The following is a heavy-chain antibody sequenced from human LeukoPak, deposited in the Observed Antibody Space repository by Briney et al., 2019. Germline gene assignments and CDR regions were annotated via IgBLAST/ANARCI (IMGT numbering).Heavy chain of an antibody. V-gene: IGHV4-39*07. CDR2: IYYSGST. CDR1: GGSISSSSYY. J-gene: IGHJ5*02. D-gene: IGHD6-19*01. CDR3: ARGGGIAVAGRNWFDP. Sequence: SETLSLTCTVSGGSISSSSYYWGWIRQPPGTGLEWIGSIYYSGSTYYNPCLKSRVTISVDTSKNQFSLKLSSVTAADTAVYYCARGGGIAVAGRNWFDPWGQGTLVTVSS.